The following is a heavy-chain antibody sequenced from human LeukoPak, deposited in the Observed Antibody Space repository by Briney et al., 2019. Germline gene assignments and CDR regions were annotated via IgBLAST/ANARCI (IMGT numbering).Heavy chain of an antibody. D-gene: IGHD6-19*01. J-gene: IGHJ6*03. CDR2: INPSGGST. Sequence: ASVKVSCKASGYTFTSYYMHWVRQAPGQGLEWMGIINPSGGSTSYAQKFQGRVTMTSDTSTSTVYMELSSLRSEDTAVYYCARVGAVAGRRYYYYYMDVWGKGTTVTISS. CDR1: GYTFTSYY. CDR3: ARVGAVAGRRYYYYYMDV. V-gene: IGHV1-46*01.